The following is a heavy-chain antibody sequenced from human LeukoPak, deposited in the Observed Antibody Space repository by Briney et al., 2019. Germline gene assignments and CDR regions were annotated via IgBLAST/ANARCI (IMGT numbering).Heavy chain of an antibody. CDR1: GYTFTGYY. CDR3: ASGPSLGTTHPYFDY. V-gene: IGHV1-2*02. D-gene: IGHD2-15*01. CDR2: INPNNGGT. J-gene: IGHJ4*02. Sequence: ASVKVSCKVSGYTFTGYYMHWLRQAPGQGLEWMGWINPNNGGTNYAQRFQGRVTMTRDTSISTAYMELSRLRFDDTAVYYCASGPSLGTTHPYFDYWGRGTLVTVSS.